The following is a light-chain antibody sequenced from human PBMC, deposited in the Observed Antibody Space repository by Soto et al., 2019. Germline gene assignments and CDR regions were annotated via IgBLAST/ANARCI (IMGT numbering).Light chain of an antibody. J-gene: IGKJ2*01. CDR3: QQSYSTPRMYT. Sequence: MTQSPATLSVSPGERATLSCRASQSISSYLNWYQQKPGKAPKLLIYAASSLQSGVPSRFSGSGSGTDFTLTISSLQPEDFATYYCQQSYSTPRMYTFGQGTKLEIK. CDR1: QSISSY. CDR2: AAS. V-gene: IGKV1-39*01.